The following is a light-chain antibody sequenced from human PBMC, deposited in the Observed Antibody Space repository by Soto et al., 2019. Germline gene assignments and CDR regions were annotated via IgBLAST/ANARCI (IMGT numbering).Light chain of an antibody. Sequence: DIQMTQSPSSLSASVGDRVTITCQASQDISKYLNWYQQKPGKAPKLLIYDASNLETGVSSRFSGSGSGTEFAFTISSLQAEDIATYYCQQYDNLPLTFGPGTKVDIK. J-gene: IGKJ3*01. CDR2: DAS. CDR1: QDISKY. CDR3: QQYDNLPLT. V-gene: IGKV1-33*01.